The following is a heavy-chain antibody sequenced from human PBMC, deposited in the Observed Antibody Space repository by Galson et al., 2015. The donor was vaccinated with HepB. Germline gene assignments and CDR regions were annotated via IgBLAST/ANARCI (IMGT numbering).Heavy chain of an antibody. D-gene: IGHD1-26*01. Sequence: LSLTCAVSGGSISSGGYSWSWIRQPPGKGLEWIGYIYHSGSTYYNPSLKSRVTISVDRSKNQFSLKLSSVTAADTAVYYCARGGKGSSLAFDYWGQGTLVTVSS. CDR2: IYHSGST. J-gene: IGHJ4*02. CDR3: ARGGKGSSLAFDY. V-gene: IGHV4-30-2*01. CDR1: GGSISSGGYS.